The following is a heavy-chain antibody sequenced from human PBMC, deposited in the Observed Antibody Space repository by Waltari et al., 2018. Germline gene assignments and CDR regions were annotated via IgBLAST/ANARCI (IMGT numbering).Heavy chain of an antibody. V-gene: IGHV3-9*01. D-gene: IGHD3-10*01. J-gene: IGHJ4*02. Sequence: EVQLVESGGGLVQPGRSLRLSCAASGFTFDDYAMHWVRQGPGKGLEWVSGISWNSGSIGYADSVKGRFTISRDNAKNFLYLQMNSLRAEDTALYYCAKGVTMVRGGNFDYWGQGTLVTVSS. CDR3: AKGVTMVRGGNFDY. CDR2: ISWNSGSI. CDR1: GFTFDDYA.